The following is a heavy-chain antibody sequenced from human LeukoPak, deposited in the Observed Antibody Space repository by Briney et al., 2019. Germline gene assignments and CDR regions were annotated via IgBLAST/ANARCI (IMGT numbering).Heavy chain of an antibody. Sequence: PSETLSLTCAVYGGSFSGYYWSWIRQPPGKGLEWIGEINHSGSTNYNPSLKSRVTISVDTSKNQFSLKLSSVTAADTAVYYCASSIGYCSGGSCYDTVYYYYGMDVWGQGTTVTVSS. CDR1: GGSFSGYY. CDR3: ASSIGYCSGGSCYDTVYYYYGMDV. D-gene: IGHD2-15*01. J-gene: IGHJ6*02. V-gene: IGHV4-34*01. CDR2: INHSGST.